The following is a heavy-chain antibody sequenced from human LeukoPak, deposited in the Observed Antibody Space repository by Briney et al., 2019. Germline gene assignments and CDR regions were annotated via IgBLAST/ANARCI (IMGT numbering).Heavy chain of an antibody. CDR2: IIPIFGTA. Sequence: GASVKVSCKASGGTFSSYGISWVRQAPGQGLEWMGGIIPIFGTANYAQKFQGRVTITTDESTSTAYMELSSLRSEGTAVYYCARDVEMATTDAFDIWGQGTMVTVSS. J-gene: IGHJ3*02. D-gene: IGHD5-24*01. V-gene: IGHV1-69*05. CDR1: GGTFSSYG. CDR3: ARDVEMATTDAFDI.